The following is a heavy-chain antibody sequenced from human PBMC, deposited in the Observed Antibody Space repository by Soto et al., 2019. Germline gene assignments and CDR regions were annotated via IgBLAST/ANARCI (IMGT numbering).Heavy chain of an antibody. D-gene: IGHD2-2*01. CDR2: FYPEEGET. CDR3: ASSLQDIVVVPASFDP. Sequence: ASVKVSCKVSGDTINELSFYWVRQAPGKGLEWMGGFYPEEGETIYAQKFQGRVTMTEDTSTDTAYMELSSLRSEDTAVYYCASSLQDIVVVPASFDPWGQGTLVTVPQ. V-gene: IGHV1-24*01. CDR1: GDTINELS. J-gene: IGHJ5*02.